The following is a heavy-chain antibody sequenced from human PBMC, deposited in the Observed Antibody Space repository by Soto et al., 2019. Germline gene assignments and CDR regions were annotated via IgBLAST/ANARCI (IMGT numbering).Heavy chain of an antibody. CDR1: GFTFRSYA. V-gene: IGHV3-23*01. D-gene: IGHD2-2*01. Sequence: PGGSLRLSCEPSGFTFRSYAMSSVRHAPGQGQGWVSAMRGSGDKTYCAASLKGRFTISRDTSKNTLFLQMSSQRAEDTAVYHCAKDRGIVIPSPWIEYCGPGTRV. J-gene: IGHJ4*02. CDR3: AKDRGIVIPSPWIEY. CDR2: MRGSGDKT.